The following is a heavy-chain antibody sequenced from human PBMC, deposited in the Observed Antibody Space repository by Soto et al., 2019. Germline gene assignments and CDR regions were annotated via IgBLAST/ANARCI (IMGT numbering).Heavy chain of an antibody. V-gene: IGHV1-69*02. CDR1: GGTFSSYT. CDR3: ARGNRPELAAFDY. Sequence: ASVKVSCKASGGTFSSYTISWVRQAPGQGLEWMGRIIPILGIANYAQKFQGRVTITADKSTSTAYMELSSLRSEDTAVYYCARGNRPELAAFDYWGQGTLVTVSS. D-gene: IGHD6-6*01. CDR2: IIPILGIA. J-gene: IGHJ4*02.